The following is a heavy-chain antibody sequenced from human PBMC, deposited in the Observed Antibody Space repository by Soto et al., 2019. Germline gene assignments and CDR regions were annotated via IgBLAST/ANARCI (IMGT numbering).Heavy chain of an antibody. CDR3: AREVQVHTPAFVY. D-gene: IGHD3-10*01. V-gene: IGHV1-69*19. CDR1: GGTFNTYA. Sequence: QVQLVPSGAEMKKPGSSVKVSCQSSGGTFNTYAMNWVRQAPGQGPEWMGDISPMFGAANYAPKVQGRVTITADESTGTSYMQLSSLTSEDTALYFCAREVQVHTPAFVYWGQGTLVTVSS. J-gene: IGHJ4*02. CDR2: ISPMFGAA.